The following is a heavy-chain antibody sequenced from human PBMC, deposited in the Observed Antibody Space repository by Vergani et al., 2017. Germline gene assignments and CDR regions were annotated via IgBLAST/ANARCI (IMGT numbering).Heavy chain of an antibody. J-gene: IGHJ1*01. CDR2: ISGSGGST. CDR3: AKGDLGLVVIAEYFQH. D-gene: IGHD6-19*01. CDR1: GFTFSSYA. V-gene: IGHV3-23*04. Sequence: EVQLVESGGGLVQPGGSLRLSCAASGFTFSSYAMSWVRQAPGKGLEWVSAISGSGGSTYYADSVKGRFTISRDNSKNTLYLQMNSLRAEDTAVYYCAKGDLGLVVIAEYFQHWGQGTLVTVSS.